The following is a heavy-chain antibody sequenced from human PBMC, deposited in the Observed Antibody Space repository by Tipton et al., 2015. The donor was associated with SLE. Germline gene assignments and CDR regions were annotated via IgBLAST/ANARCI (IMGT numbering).Heavy chain of an antibody. CDR3: SRSGDLDF. V-gene: IGHV1-8*01. J-gene: IGHJ4*02. CDR1: GYTFISYD. Sequence: QLVQSGAEMKKPGASVKVSCKASGYTFISYDINWVRQAPGQGLEWMGWMNPDTDQTGYAQKFQGRVTMTRDSSISTAYMELSSLRSADTAVYYCSRSGDLDFWGQGTQVTVSS. D-gene: IGHD7-27*01. CDR2: MNPDTDQT.